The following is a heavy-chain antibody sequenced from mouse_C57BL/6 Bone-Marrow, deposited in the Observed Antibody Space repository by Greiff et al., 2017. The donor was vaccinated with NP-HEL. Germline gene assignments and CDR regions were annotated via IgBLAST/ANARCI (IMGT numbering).Heavy chain of an antibody. J-gene: IGHJ2*01. CDR3: AKQDRNFDY. D-gene: IGHD2-14*01. Sequence: VQLHQSGPGLVAPSQSLSLTCTVSGFSLTSYVVSWVRPPPGKGLDWLGVIWGDGSTNYHSALISRLSISKDNSKSQVFLKLNSQQTDDTATYYCAKQDRNFDYWGQGTTLTVSS. CDR1: GFSLTSYV. CDR2: IWGDGST. V-gene: IGHV2-3*01.